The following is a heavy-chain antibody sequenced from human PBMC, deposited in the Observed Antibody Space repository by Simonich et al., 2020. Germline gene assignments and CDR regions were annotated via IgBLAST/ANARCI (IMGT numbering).Heavy chain of an antibody. Sequence: QVQLVQSGAEVKKPGSSVKVSCKASGGTFSSYAISWVRQAPGQGLEWMGGITPILGIANYAQKVQGRVTITAEKSTSTAYMELSSLRSEDTAVYYCARTNTMRELDTMVRGVDYFDYWGQGTLVTVSS. J-gene: IGHJ4*02. CDR3: ARTNTMRELDTMVRGVDYFDY. D-gene: IGHD3-10*01. CDR2: ITPILGIA. CDR1: GGTFSSYA. V-gene: IGHV1-69*09.